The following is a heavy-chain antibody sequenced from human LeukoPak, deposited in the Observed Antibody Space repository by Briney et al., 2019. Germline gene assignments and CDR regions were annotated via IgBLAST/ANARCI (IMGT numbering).Heavy chain of an antibody. CDR2: IKGDGSEK. Sequence: GGSLRLSCAASGFTLSGYFTSWVRQAPGEGLEWVASIKGDGSEKYYVDSVKGRFTISRDNAKNSLYLQMNSLRAEDTAVYYCARDRGWRSSGYYLYYFDFWGQGTLVTVSS. J-gene: IGHJ4*02. CDR1: GFTLSGYF. D-gene: IGHD3-22*01. CDR3: ARDRGWRSSGYYLYYFDF. V-gene: IGHV3-7*01.